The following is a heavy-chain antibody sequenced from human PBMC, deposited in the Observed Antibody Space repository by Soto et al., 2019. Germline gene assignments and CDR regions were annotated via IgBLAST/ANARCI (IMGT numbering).Heavy chain of an antibody. J-gene: IGHJ5*02. CDR3: AIDGIAAAGTSWFDP. CDR1: GYTFTSHA. Sequence: ASVKVSCKASGYTFTSHAMHWVRQAPGQRLEWMGWINAGNGNTKYSQKFQGRVTITTDTSASTAYMELSSLRSEDTAVYYCAIDGIAAAGTSWFDPWGQGTLVTGSS. V-gene: IGHV1-3*01. CDR2: INAGNGNT. D-gene: IGHD6-13*01.